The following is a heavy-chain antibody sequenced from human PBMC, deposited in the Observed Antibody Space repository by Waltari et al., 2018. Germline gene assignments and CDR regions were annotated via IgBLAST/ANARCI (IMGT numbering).Heavy chain of an antibody. V-gene: IGHV3-23*04. J-gene: IGHJ5*02. CDR2: ISGSGGST. Sequence: EVQLVESGGGLVQPGGSLRLSCAASGFTFSSYAMSWVRQAPGKGLAWVSAISGSGGSTYNAESVKGRFTISGDNSKKTLYLQMNSLRAEDTAVYYCAKDRRAAAGKVWFDPWGQGTLVTVSS. CDR1: GFTFSSYA. D-gene: IGHD6-13*01. CDR3: AKDRRAAAGKVWFDP.